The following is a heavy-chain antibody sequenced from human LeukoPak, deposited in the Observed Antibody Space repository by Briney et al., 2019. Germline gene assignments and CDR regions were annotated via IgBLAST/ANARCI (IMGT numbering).Heavy chain of an antibody. CDR2: IWYDGSNK. CDR1: GFTFSSYG. J-gene: IGHJ4*02. Sequence: GGSLRLSCGASGFTFSSYGMHWVRQAPGKGLEWVAVIWYDGSNKYYADSVKGRFTISRDNSKNTLYLQMNSLRAEDTAVYYCARGRGSTSCCVDYWGQGTLVTVSS. D-gene: IGHD2-2*01. CDR3: ARGRGSTSCCVDY. V-gene: IGHV3-33*01.